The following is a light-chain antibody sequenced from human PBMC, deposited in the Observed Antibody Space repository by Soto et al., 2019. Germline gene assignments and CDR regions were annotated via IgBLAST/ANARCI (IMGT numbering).Light chain of an antibody. J-gene: IGKJ1*01. CDR3: QPYETSRT. V-gene: IGKV3-20*01. Sequence: EIVLTQSPGTLSLSPGERATLFCRASESVDSNYLAWYQQKPGQAPRLLIYGASRRATGIPDRFSGSGSGTDFTLTISRLEPEDFAMYYCQPYETSRTFGQGTKVEIK. CDR1: ESVDSNY. CDR2: GAS.